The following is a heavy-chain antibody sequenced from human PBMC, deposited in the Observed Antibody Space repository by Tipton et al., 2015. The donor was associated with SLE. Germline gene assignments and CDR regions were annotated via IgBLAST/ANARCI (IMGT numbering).Heavy chain of an antibody. CDR1: GDSISSSSYY. V-gene: IGHV4-61*01. CDR2: IHHSGST. CDR3: ARDQVGVGDFDY. J-gene: IGHJ4*02. Sequence: TLSLTCIVSGDSISSSSYYWSWIRQPPGKGLEWIGYIHHSGSTNYNPSLQSRVTISRDPSKNQFSLKLISATAADTAVYYCARDQVGVGDFDYWGQGALVTVSS. D-gene: IGHD3-16*01.